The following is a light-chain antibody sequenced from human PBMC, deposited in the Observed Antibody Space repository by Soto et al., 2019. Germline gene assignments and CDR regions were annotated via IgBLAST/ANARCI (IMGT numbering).Light chain of an antibody. J-gene: IGKJ1*01. CDR3: LQYHNLWA. V-gene: IGKV3-20*01. CDR2: GTS. CDR1: QSVSSAY. Sequence: EILLTQSPGTLSLSPGERATLSCRATQSVSSAYLAWYQQKSGQPPRLLISGTSSRAAGIPDRFSGSGSGTDFTLTISRLEPEDFTVYSCLQYHNLWAFGQGTKVEIK.